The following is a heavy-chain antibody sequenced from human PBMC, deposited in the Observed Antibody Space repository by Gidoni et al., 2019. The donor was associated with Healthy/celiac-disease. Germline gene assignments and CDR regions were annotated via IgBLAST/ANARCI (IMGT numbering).Heavy chain of an antibody. J-gene: IGHJ4*02. Sequence: EVQLVESGGGLGKPGGSLRLSCEASGCNFSNAWMSWVRQAPGKGLEWVGRIKSKTDGGTTDYAAPVKCRFTISRDDSKNTLSLQMNSLKTEDTAVYYCTIDYGSGSSFDYWGQGTLVTVSS. V-gene: IGHV3-15*01. D-gene: IGHD3-10*01. CDR3: TIDYGSGSSFDY. CDR2: IKSKTDGGTT. CDR1: GCNFSNAW.